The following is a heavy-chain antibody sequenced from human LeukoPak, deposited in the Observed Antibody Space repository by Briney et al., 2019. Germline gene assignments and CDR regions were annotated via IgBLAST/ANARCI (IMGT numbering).Heavy chain of an antibody. CDR1: GYSISSGYY. J-gene: IGHJ4*02. CDR2: IFHSGST. D-gene: IGHD1-26*01. Sequence: SETLSLTCTVSGYSISSGYYWGWIRQPPGKGLEWIGSIFHSGSTYINPSLKSRVTISVDTSKNQFSLKVSSVTAADTAVYYCARDRDHSGSFYWGQGILVTVSS. V-gene: IGHV4-38-2*02. CDR3: ARDRDHSGSFY.